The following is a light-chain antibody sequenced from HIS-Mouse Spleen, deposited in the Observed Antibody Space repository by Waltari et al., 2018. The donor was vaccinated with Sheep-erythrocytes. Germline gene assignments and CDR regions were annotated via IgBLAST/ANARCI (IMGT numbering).Light chain of an antibody. Sequence: DIQMTQSPSSLSASVGDRVTITCQASQDISTYLNWYQQKPGKAPKLLIYDASNLETGVPSRFSGSGSWTDFTITISSLQPEDIATYYCQQYDNRPLTFGGGTKVEIK. V-gene: IGKV1-33*01. CDR2: DAS. J-gene: IGKJ4*01. CDR3: QQYDNRPLT. CDR1: QDISTY.